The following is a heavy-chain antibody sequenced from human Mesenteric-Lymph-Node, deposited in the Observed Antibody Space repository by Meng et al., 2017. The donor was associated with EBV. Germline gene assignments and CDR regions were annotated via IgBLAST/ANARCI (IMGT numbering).Heavy chain of an antibody. J-gene: IGHJ4*02. V-gene: IGHV1-18*01. CDR2: ISGYNGNS. D-gene: IGHD6-19*01. CDR3: ARVNGVAVTDY. Sequence: VELVQSGAEVKKPVASVKVSCKASGYSFSSYGMSWVRQAPGQGLEWMGRISGYNGNSNLAQRFQDRFTMTIDTSTSTAYLEIRSLRSDDTAVYYCARVNGVAVTDYWGQGTLVTVSS. CDR1: GYSFSSYG.